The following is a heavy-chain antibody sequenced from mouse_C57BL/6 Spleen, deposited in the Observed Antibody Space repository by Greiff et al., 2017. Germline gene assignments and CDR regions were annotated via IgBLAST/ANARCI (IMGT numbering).Heavy chain of an antibody. D-gene: IGHD3-1*01. J-gene: IGHJ4*01. CDR3: ARHRAMDY. Sequence: QVQLQQSGAELVRPGTSVKLSCKASGYTFTSYWMAWVKQRPGQGLEWIGVIDPSDSYTNYNQKFKGKATLTVDKTSSTAYIQLSSLTSEDSSVSYCARHRAMDYWGQGTSVTVSS. V-gene: IGHV1-59*01. CDR2: IDPSDSYT. CDR1: GYTFTSYW.